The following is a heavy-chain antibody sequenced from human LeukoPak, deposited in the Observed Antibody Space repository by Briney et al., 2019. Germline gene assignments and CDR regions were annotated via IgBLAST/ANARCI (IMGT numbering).Heavy chain of an antibody. CDR3: ARANFLYCSSSTCLFDY. CDR2: INPNDGDT. Sequence: ASVKVSCKASGYTFTNYYMHWVRQAPGQGVEWMGWINPNDGDTNYAQKFQGRVTMTRDTSISTAHMEVSRLRSDDTAVYYCARANFLYCSSSTCLFDYWGHGALVTVSS. D-gene: IGHD2-2*01. CDR1: GYTFTNYY. J-gene: IGHJ4*01. V-gene: IGHV1-2*02.